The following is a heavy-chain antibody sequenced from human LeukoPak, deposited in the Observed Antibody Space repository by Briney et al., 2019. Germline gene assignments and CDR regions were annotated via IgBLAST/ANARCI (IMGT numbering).Heavy chain of an antibody. CDR2: IYYSGST. V-gene: IGHV4-59*08. J-gene: IGHJ4*02. Sequence: NTSETLSLTCTVSGGSISTYYWSWIRQPPGKGLEWIGHIYYSGSTNYSPSLKSRVTISIDTSKNQFSLKLTSVTAADTAVYYCARSWFSTGPADYWGQGTLVTVSS. D-gene: IGHD6-13*01. CDR1: GGSISTYY. CDR3: ARSWFSTGPADY.